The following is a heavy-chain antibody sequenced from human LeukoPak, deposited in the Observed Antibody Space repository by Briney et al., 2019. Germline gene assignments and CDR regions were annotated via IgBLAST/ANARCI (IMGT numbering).Heavy chain of an antibody. D-gene: IGHD5-24*01. CDR1: GGSISSSSYY. V-gene: IGHV4-39*01. Sequence: SETLSLTCTVSGGSISSSSYYWGWIRQPPGKGLEWIGSIYYSGSTYYNPSLKSRVTISVDTSKNRFSLKLSSVTAADTAVYYCAREEDDGSQNYYYYGMDVWGQGTTVTVSS. J-gene: IGHJ6*02. CDR2: IYYSGST. CDR3: AREEDDGSQNYYYYGMDV.